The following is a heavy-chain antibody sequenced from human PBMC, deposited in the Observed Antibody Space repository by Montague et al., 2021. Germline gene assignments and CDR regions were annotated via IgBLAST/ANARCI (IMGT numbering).Heavy chain of an antibody. V-gene: IGHV4-34*01. CDR1: GGSLSEYY. CDR3: ASDRGPFDY. Sequence: SETLSLTCAVYGGSLSEYYWTWIRQSPGKGLEWIGEVRHIGSTNYNPSLKSRVTMSVDKSKNQFSLKLRSVTAADRAVYYCASDRGPFDYWGQGTVVTVSS. CDR2: VRHIGST. J-gene: IGHJ4*02. D-gene: IGHD3-10*01.